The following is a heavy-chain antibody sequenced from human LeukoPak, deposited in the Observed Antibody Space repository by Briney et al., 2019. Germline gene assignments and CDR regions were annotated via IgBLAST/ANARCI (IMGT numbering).Heavy chain of an antibody. V-gene: IGHV3-30*02. CDR3: AKEVVPAAIVCDY. CDR2: IRYDGSNR. J-gene: IGHJ4*02. CDR1: GFTFSNSA. Sequence: GGSLRLSCAASGFTFSNSAMNWVRQAPGKGLEWVAFIRYDGSNRYYADSVKGRFTISRDNSKNTLYLQMNSLRAEDTAVYYCAKEVVPAAIVCDYWGQGTLVTVSS. D-gene: IGHD2-2*01.